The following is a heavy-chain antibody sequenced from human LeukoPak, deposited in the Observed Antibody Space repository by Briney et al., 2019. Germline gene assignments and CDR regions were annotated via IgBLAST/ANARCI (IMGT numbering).Heavy chain of an antibody. Sequence: GGSLKLSCAASGFTFSGSAMHWVRQASGKGLEWVGRIRSKANSYATAYAASVKGRFTISRDDSKNTAYLQTNSLKTEDTAVYYCTRHGGILTGFENTDYWGQGTLVTVSS. CDR1: GFTFSGSA. V-gene: IGHV3-73*01. D-gene: IGHD3-9*01. CDR2: IRSKANSYAT. CDR3: TRHGGILTGFENTDY. J-gene: IGHJ4*02.